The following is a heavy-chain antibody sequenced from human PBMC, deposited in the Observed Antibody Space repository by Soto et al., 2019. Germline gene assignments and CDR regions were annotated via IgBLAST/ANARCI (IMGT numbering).Heavy chain of an antibody. Sequence: EVQLVETGGGLIQPGGSLRLSCAASGFTVSSNYMSWVRQAPGKGLEGVSVIYSGGSTYYADSVQGRFTISRDNSKNTLYLQMNSLRAEDTAVYYCASWDSSGYYFDYWGQGNLVTVSS. CDR1: GFTVSSNY. CDR2: IYSGGST. D-gene: IGHD3-22*01. J-gene: IGHJ4*02. CDR3: ASWDSSGYYFDY. V-gene: IGHV3-53*02.